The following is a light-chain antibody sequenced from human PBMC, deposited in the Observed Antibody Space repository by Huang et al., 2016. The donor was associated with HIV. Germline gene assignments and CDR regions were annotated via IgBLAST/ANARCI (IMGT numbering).Light chain of an antibody. J-gene: IGKJ1*01. CDR2: SAS. CDR3: QQYNDWPRT. V-gene: IGKV3-15*01. Sequence: VMMQSPASLSVSPGEGATLSCRASQSIGPNLAWYQQKPGQAPSLLIYSASTRATGVPARVSGSGSGTQFTLTINFLQSEDFAVYYCQQYNDWPRTFGQGTKVEIK. CDR1: QSIGPN.